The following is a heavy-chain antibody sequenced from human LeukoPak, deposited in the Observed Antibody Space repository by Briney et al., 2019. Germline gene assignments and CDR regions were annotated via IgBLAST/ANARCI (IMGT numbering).Heavy chain of an antibody. CDR3: AKGDSSSWLFDY. Sequence: GGSLRLSCAASGFTFSSYGMHWVRQAPGKGLEWVAVISYDGSNKYYADSVKGRFTISRDNSKNTLYLQMNSLRAEDTAVYYCAKGDSSSWLFDYWGQGTLVTVSS. J-gene: IGHJ4*02. CDR1: GFTFSSYG. CDR2: ISYDGSNK. D-gene: IGHD6-13*01. V-gene: IGHV3-30*18.